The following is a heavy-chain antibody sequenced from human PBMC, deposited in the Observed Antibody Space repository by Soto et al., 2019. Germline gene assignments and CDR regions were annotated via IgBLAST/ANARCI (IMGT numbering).Heavy chain of an antibody. V-gene: IGHV4-34*01. CDR1: GGSFSGYY. CDR2: INHSGST. J-gene: IGHJ4*02. Sequence: QVQLQQWGAGLLKPSETLSLTCAVYGGSFSGYYWSWIRQPPGKGLEWIGEINHSGSTNYNPSLKSRVTISIDTSKNQFSLKLSSVTAADTAVYYCARGGEVATIPPGDYWGQGTLVTVSS. CDR3: ARGGEVATIPPGDY. D-gene: IGHD5-12*01.